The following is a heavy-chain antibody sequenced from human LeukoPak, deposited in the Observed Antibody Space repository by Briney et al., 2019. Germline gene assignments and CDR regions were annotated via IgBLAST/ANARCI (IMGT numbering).Heavy chain of an antibody. Sequence: ASVKVSCKASGYIFKNYNMHWVRQAPGQGLEWMGIINPSGGSTSYAQKFQGRVTMTRDTSTSTVYMELSSLRSEDTAVYYCARDPGVVWGMDVWGQGTTVTVSS. D-gene: IGHD2-15*01. CDR3: ARDPGVVWGMDV. V-gene: IGHV1-46*02. CDR1: GYIFKNYN. J-gene: IGHJ6*02. CDR2: INPSGGST.